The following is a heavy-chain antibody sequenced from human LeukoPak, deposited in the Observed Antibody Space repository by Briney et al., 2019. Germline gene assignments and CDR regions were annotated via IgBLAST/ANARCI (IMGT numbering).Heavy chain of an antibody. CDR1: GGTFSSYA. D-gene: IGHD1-7*01. J-gene: IGHJ4*02. CDR3: ANVARAWNYQFDS. V-gene: IGHV1-69*06. Sequence: GASVKVSCKASGGTFSSYAISWVRQAPGQGLEWMGGIIPIFFTANYAQKFQGRVTITADNSTSTAYMVLTSLRSEDTAMYYCANVARAWNYQFDSWGQGTLVTVSS. CDR2: IIPIFFTA.